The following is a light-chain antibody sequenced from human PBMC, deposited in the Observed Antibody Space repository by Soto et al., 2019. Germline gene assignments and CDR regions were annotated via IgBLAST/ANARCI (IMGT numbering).Light chain of an antibody. CDR1: QSVASRN. CDR2: GTS. J-gene: IGKJ1*01. V-gene: IGKV3-20*01. Sequence: IVLTQSPGTLSLSPGERATLSCRASQSVASRNLAWYQQKSGQAPRLLIYGTSSRAVHTPDRFSGSGSGTDFTLTISGLVPEDFAVYYCQHFGNSLWTFGQGTKVEI. CDR3: QHFGNSLWT.